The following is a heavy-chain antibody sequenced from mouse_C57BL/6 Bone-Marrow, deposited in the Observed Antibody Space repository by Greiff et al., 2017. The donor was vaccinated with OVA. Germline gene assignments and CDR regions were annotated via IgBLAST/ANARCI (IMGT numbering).Heavy chain of an antibody. Sequence: VKVVESGAELVKPGASVKMSCKASGYTFTTYPIEWMKQNHGKSLEWIGNFHPYNDDTKYNEKFKGKATLTVEKSSSTVYLELSRLTSDDSAVYYCAVTTVETPFAYWGQGTLVTVSA. J-gene: IGHJ3*01. CDR3: AVTTVETPFAY. V-gene: IGHV1-47*01. CDR2: FHPYNDDT. D-gene: IGHD1-1*01. CDR1: GYTFTTYP.